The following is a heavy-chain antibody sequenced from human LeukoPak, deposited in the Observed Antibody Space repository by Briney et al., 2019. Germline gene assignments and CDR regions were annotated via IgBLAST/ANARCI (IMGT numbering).Heavy chain of an antibody. V-gene: IGHV3-43*01. D-gene: IGHD2-21*02. CDR1: GYNFDDYT. J-gene: IGHJ4*02. CDR2: INRRGHT. Sequence: PGGSLRHSCAASGYNFDDYTIHWGRQVPGRGLEWVSLINRRGHTYYADSVQGRFAISSDNSRTSVSLQMNSLRTKDTALYHCAKELNCPSDCIFLDYWGQGTLVTVSS. CDR3: AKELNCPSDCIFLDY.